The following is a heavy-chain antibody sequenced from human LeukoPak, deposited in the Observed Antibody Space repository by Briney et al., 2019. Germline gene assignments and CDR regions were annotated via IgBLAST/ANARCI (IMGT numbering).Heavy chain of an antibody. V-gene: IGHV5-51*01. CDR1: GYDFASYW. Sequence: GESLKISCKGSGYDFASYWIGWVRRMPGKGLEWMGIIYPRDSDTRYSPSFQGQVTISADKSISTAYLQWSSLRTSDTAIYYCARWHPSWDFPYWGEGTLVTVSS. CDR3: ARWHPSWDFPY. J-gene: IGHJ4*01. D-gene: IGHD3-3*01. CDR2: IYPRDSDT.